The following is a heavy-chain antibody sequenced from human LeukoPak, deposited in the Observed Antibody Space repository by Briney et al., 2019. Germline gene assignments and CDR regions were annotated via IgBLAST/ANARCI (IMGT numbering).Heavy chain of an antibody. CDR2: IKQDGSET. Sequence: GGSLRLSCAASGFTFSDYWMNWVRQAPGKGLEWVANIKQDGSETHYVDSVKGRFTISRDNTEESLYLQMNSLRAEDTAVYYCTQIEWERWRGWGQGTLVTVSS. J-gene: IGHJ4*02. CDR3: TQIEWERWRG. CDR1: GFTFSDYW. D-gene: IGHD1-26*01. V-gene: IGHV3-7*01.